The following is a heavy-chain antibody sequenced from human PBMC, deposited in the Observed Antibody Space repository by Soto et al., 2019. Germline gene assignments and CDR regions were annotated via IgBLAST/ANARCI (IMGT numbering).Heavy chain of an antibody. V-gene: IGHV4-59*01. D-gene: IGHD6-13*01. CDR3: ARGLGESSWYFPW. CDR2: IYYSGNT. Sequence: QVQLQESGPGLVRPSETLSLTCTVSGGSIRSYYWNWIRQPPGKGLEWIGYIYYSGNTNYNPSLKSRVTISVDTSKNQFSLKLSSVTAADTAVYYCARGLGESSWYFPWWGQGTLVTVSS. J-gene: IGHJ4*02. CDR1: GGSIRSYY.